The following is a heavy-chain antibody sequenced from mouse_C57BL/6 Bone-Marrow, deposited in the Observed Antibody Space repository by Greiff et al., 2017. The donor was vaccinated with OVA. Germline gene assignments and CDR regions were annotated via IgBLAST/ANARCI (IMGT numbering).Heavy chain of an antibody. CDR3: ARQYYGTTRFAY. CDR2: ISSGGSYT. J-gene: IGHJ3*01. Sequence: EVNLVESGGDLVKPGGSLKLSCAASGFTFSSYGMSWVRQTPDKRLEWVATISSGGSYTYYPDSVKGRFTISRDNAKNTLYLQMSSLKSEDTAMYSCARQYYGTTRFAYWGQGTLVTVSA. CDR1: GFTFSSYG. V-gene: IGHV5-6*01. D-gene: IGHD2-1*01.